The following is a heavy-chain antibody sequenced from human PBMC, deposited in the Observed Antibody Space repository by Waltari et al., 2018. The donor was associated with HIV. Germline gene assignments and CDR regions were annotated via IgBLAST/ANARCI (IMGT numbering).Heavy chain of an antibody. J-gene: IGHJ4*02. CDR3: ARDRIMAVAGAIFDY. V-gene: IGHV1-46*01. D-gene: IGHD6-19*01. CDR2: INPSSST. CDR1: GYTFTRYY. Sequence: QAELVQSGADVKKPGASVKVSCKASGYTFTRYYMHWVRQAPGQGLEWMGRINPSSSTSYAQKFQGRVTMTRDTSTSTVYMELSSLRSEDTAVYYCARDRIMAVAGAIFDYWGQGTLVTVSS.